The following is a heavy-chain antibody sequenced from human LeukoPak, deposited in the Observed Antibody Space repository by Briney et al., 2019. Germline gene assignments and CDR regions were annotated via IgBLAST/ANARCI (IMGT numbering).Heavy chain of an antibody. CDR1: DGSISTYY. V-gene: IGHV4-59*12. D-gene: IGHD6-19*01. J-gene: IGHJ4*02. CDR3: ARGHGSSRWPYFKPTSDY. CDR2: IYYTGNT. Sequence: SETLSLTCTVSDGSISTYYWNWLRQPPGKGLEWIGYIYYTGNTNYNPSLKSRVTISVATSKNQFSLKLSSVTAADTAVYYCARGHGSSRWPYFKPTSDYWGQGTLVTVSS.